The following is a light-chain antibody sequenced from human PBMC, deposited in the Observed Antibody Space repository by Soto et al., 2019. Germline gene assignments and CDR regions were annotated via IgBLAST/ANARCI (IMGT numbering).Light chain of an antibody. CDR3: QQYNSWPLT. CDR1: QSVSSY. J-gene: IGKJ4*01. V-gene: IGKV3-11*01. CDR2: DAS. Sequence: EIVLTQSPATISLSPGERATLSCRASQSVSSYLAWYQQKPGQAPRLLIYDASDRATGIPARFSGSGSGTEFTLTISSLQSEDFAVYYCQQYNSWPLTFGGGTKVDIK.